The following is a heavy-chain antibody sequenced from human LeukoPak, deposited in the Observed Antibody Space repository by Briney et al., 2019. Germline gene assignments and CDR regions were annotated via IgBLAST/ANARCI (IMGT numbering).Heavy chain of an antibody. CDR2: ISGSGGST. Sequence: GGSLRLSCAASGFTFSSYGMSWVRQAPGKGLEWVSAISGSGGSTYYADSVKGRFTISRDNSKNTLYLQMNSLRAEDTAVYYCAKDYYDSSGYPDYWGQGTLVTVSS. J-gene: IGHJ4*02. CDR1: GFTFSSYG. D-gene: IGHD3-22*01. CDR3: AKDYYDSSGYPDY. V-gene: IGHV3-23*01.